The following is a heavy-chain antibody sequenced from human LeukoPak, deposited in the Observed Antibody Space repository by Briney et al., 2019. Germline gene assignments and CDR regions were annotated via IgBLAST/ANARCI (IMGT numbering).Heavy chain of an antibody. CDR3: PRTAYSSPPYGPDWSAP. CDR1: GFTFSSYS. CDR2: ISSSSSTI. Sequence: PGGSLRLSCAASGFTFSSYSMNWVRQAPGKGLEWVSYISSSSSTIYYADSVKGRFTISRDNAKNSLYLQMNSLRAEDTAVYYCPRTAYSSPPYGPDWSAPGGQGTLVTVSS. D-gene: IGHD6-13*01. J-gene: IGHJ5*02. V-gene: IGHV3-48*04.